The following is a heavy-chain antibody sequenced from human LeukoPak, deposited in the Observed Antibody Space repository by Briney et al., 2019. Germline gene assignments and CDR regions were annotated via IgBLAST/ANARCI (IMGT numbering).Heavy chain of an antibody. CDR2: ISSSGSTI. CDR1: GFTFSSYE. J-gene: IGHJ4*02. CDR3: ARVEDGGGQSSASPFDY. D-gene: IGHD3-16*01. V-gene: IGHV3-48*03. Sequence: GGSLRLSCAASGFTFSSYEMNWVRQAPGKGLEWDSYISSSGSTIYYADSVKVRFTISRDNAKNSLYLQMNSLRAEDTAVYYCARVEDGGGQSSASPFDYWGQGTLVTVSS.